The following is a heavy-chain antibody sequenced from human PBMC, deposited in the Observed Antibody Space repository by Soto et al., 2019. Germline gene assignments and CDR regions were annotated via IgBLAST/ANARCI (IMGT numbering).Heavy chain of an antibody. CDR2: ISSSGSTI. Sequence: RRLSCAASGFTFSSYEMNWVRQAPGKGLEWVSYISSSGSTIYYADSVKGRFTISRDNAENSLYPQMNSLRAEDTAVYYCARGYDSSGYYWYSWFDPWGQGTLVTVSS. CDR3: ARGYDSSGYYWYSWFDP. D-gene: IGHD3-22*01. CDR1: GFTFSSYE. V-gene: IGHV3-48*03. J-gene: IGHJ5*02.